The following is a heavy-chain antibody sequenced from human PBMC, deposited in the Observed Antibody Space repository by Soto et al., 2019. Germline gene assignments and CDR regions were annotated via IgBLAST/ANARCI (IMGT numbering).Heavy chain of an antibody. Sequence: PGGSLRLSCAASGFTFSRNAMSWVRQAPGKELKWVSVMSGSGGSTYYADSVTGRFTISRDNSKSTLYLQMNSLRAEDTAVYYCAKGYREYSSSWFDYWGQGTLVTVSS. D-gene: IGHD6-13*01. J-gene: IGHJ4*02. CDR2: MSGSGGST. CDR1: GFTFSRNA. CDR3: AKGYREYSSSWFDY. V-gene: IGHV3-23*01.